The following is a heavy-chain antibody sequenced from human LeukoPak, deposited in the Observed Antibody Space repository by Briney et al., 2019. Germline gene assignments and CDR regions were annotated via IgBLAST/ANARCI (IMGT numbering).Heavy chain of an antibody. V-gene: IGHV1-2*02. Sequence: PLASVKVSCKASGYTFTGYYMHWVRQAPGQGLEWMGWINPNSGGTNYAQKFQGRVTMTRDTSISTAYMELSRLRSDDTAVYYCARDPRRRAGGIHNYYYYCYMDVWGKGTTVTVSS. CDR2: INPNSGGT. J-gene: IGHJ6*03. CDR1: GYTFTGYY. D-gene: IGHD6-13*01. CDR3: ARDPRRRAGGIHNYYYYCYMDV.